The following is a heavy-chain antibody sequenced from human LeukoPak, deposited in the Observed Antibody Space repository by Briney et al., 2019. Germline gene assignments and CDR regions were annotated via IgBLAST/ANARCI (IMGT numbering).Heavy chain of an antibody. D-gene: IGHD3-10*01. CDR2: VSSSSSYI. CDR3: ARPSITLVRGELVYYFDY. J-gene: IGHJ4*02. Sequence: GGSLRLSCAASGFTFSSYSMNWVRQAPGKGLEWVSSVSSSSSYIYYADSVKGRLTISRDNAKNSLYLQMNSLRAEDTAVYYCARPSITLVRGELVYYFDYWGQGTLVTVSS. CDR1: GFTFSSYS. V-gene: IGHV3-21*01.